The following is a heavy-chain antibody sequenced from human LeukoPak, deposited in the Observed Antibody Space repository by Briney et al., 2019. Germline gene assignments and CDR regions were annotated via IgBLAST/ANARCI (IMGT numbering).Heavy chain of an antibody. CDR2: IYPGDSDT. CDR1: GYSFTSYW. J-gene: IGHJ3*02. CDR3: ARFIGGLGDTTNAFDI. V-gene: IGHV5-51*01. Sequence: GESLKISCKGSGYSFTSYWIGWVRQMPGKGLEWMGIIYPGDSDTRYSPSFQGQVTISADKSISTAYLQWSSLKASDTAMYYCARFIGGLGDTTNAFDIWGQGTMVTVSS. D-gene: IGHD3-10*01.